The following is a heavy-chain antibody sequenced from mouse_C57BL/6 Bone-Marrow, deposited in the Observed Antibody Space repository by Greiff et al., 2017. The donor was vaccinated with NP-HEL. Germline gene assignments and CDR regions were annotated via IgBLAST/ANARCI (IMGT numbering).Heavy chain of an antibody. CDR2: IDPANVNT. V-gene: IGHV14-3*01. CDR3: ARRAGYYYAMDD. D-gene: IGHD3-3*01. J-gene: IGHJ4*01. CDR1: GFNIKNTY. Sequence: EVHLVESVAELVRPGASVTLSCTASGFNIKNTYMHWVQQKPEQGLEWIGRIDPANVNTQYAPPLPGQATLTAHTSSNQAYLPLSSLTSGDTAIYYCARRAGYYYAMDDWGQGTSVTVSS.